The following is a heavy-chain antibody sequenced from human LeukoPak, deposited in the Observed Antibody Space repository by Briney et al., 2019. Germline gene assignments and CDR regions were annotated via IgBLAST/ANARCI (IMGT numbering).Heavy chain of an antibody. J-gene: IGHJ6*03. CDR2: INHSGST. Sequence: SETLSLTCAVYGGSFSGYYWSWIRQPPGKGLEWIGEINHSGSTNYNPSLKSRVTISVDTSKNQFSLKLSSVTAADTAVYYCARASHYCSSTSCCYYYYYYYMDVWGKGTTVTVSS. CDR1: GGSFSGYY. CDR3: ARASHYCSSTSCCYYYYYYYMDV. V-gene: IGHV4-34*01. D-gene: IGHD2-2*01.